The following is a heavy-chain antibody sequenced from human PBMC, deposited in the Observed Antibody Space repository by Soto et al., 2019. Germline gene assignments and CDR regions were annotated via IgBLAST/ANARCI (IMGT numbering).Heavy chain of an antibody. CDR1: GYTLTELS. Sequence: ASVKVSCKVSGYTLTELSMHWVRQAPGKGLEWMGGFDPEDGETIYAQKFQGRVTMTEDTSTDTAYMELSSLRSEDTAVYYCATAPGYSSGGELDYWGQGTLVTVSS. CDR2: FDPEDGET. J-gene: IGHJ4*02. D-gene: IGHD6-19*01. CDR3: ATAPGYSSGGELDY. V-gene: IGHV1-24*01.